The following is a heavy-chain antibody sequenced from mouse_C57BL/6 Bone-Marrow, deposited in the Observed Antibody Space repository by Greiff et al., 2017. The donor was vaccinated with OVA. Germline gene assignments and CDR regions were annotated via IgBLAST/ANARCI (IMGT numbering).Heavy chain of an antibody. D-gene: IGHD1-1*01. CDR3: ARRYYGSSYWYFDV. CDR1: GYTFTSYW. CDR2: IYPGSGST. Sequence: QVQLQQSGAELVKPGASVKMSCKASGYTFTSYWITWVKQRPGQGLGWIGDIYPGSGSTNYNEKFKSKATLTVDTSSSTAYMQLSSLTSEDSAVYYCARRYYGSSYWYFDVWGTGTTVTVSS. V-gene: IGHV1-55*01. J-gene: IGHJ1*03.